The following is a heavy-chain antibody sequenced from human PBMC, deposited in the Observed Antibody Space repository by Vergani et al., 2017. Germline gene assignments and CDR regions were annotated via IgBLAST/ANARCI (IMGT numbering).Heavy chain of an antibody. D-gene: IGHD5-12*01. CDR1: GYTFTSYY. J-gene: IGHJ3*02. CDR3: ATSSRGWIYAFDI. Sequence: QVQLVQSGAEVKKPGASVKVSCKASGYTFTSYYMHWVRQAPGKGLEWMGGFDPEDGETIYAQKFQGRVTMTEDTSTDTAYMELSSLRSEDTAVYYCATSSRGWIYAFDIWGQGTMVTVSS. CDR2: FDPEDGET. V-gene: IGHV1-24*01.